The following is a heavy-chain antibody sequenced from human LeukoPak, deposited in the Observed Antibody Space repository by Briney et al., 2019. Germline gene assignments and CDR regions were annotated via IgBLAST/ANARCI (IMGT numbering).Heavy chain of an antibody. CDR2: ISYDGSNK. Sequence: GGSLRLSCAASGFTFNSYTMHWVRQAPGKGLEWVAIISYDGSNKYYADSVKGRFTISRDNSNNTLYLQMNSLRAEDTAVYYCARDGCSGGNCHNFRDWGQGTLVTVSS. CDR3: ARDGCSGGNCHNFRD. J-gene: IGHJ4*02. D-gene: IGHD2-15*01. CDR1: GFTFNSYT. V-gene: IGHV3-30-3*01.